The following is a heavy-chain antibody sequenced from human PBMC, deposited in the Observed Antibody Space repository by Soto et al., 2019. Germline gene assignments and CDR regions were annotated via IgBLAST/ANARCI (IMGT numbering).Heavy chain of an antibody. D-gene: IGHD3-10*01. CDR1: GFTFSSYA. V-gene: IGHV3-23*01. J-gene: IGHJ6*02. CDR2: ISGSGGST. CDR3: AKPIGTADYHYYGMDV. Sequence: EVQLLESGGGLVQPGGSLRLSCAASGFTFSSYAMSWVRQAPGKGLEWVSTISGSGGSTFYADSVKGRFTISRDNSKNTLYLQMNSLRAEDTAIYYCAKPIGTADYHYYGMDVWGQGTTVTVSS.